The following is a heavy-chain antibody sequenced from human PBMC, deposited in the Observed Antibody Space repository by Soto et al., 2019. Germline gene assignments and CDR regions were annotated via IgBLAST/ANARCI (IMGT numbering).Heavy chain of an antibody. Sequence: SCAASGFTFSSYAMSWVRQAPGKGLEWVSAISGSGGSTYYADSVKGRFTISRDNSKNTLYLQMNSLRAEDTAVYYCAKDARSMVYAIWDPWGQGTLVTVSS. V-gene: IGHV3-23*01. CDR1: GFTFSSYA. D-gene: IGHD2-8*01. CDR2: ISGSGGST. CDR3: AKDARSMVYAIWDP. J-gene: IGHJ5*02.